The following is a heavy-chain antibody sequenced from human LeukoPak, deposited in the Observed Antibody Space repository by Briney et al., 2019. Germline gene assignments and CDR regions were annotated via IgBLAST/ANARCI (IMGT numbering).Heavy chain of an antibody. CDR2: IIPIFGTA. CDR1: GGTFSSYA. J-gene: IGHJ4*02. Sequence: ASVKVSCKASGGTFSSYAISWVRQAPGQGLEWMGGIIPIFGTANYAQKFQGRVTITADKSTSTAYMELSSLRSEDTAVYYCASTDSMHDYGDYVPFDYWGQGTLVTVSS. CDR3: ASTDSMHDYGDYVPFDY. V-gene: IGHV1-69*06. D-gene: IGHD4-17*01.